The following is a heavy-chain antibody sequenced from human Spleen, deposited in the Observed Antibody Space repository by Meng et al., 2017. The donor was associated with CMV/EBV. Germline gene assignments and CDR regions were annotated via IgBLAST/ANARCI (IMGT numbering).Heavy chain of an antibody. D-gene: IGHD2-2*01. Sequence: EVQLVESGGGLVKPGGSLRLSCAASGFTLCNAWMSWVRQAPGKGLEWVGRIKSKTDGGTTDYAAPVKGRFTISRDDSKNTLYLQMNSLKTEDTAVYYCTTDWGRCSSTSCQEFVWDYWGQGTLVTVSA. CDR3: TTDWGRCSSTSCQEFVWDY. V-gene: IGHV3-15*01. CDR1: GFTLCNAW. CDR2: IKSKTDGGTT. J-gene: IGHJ4*02.